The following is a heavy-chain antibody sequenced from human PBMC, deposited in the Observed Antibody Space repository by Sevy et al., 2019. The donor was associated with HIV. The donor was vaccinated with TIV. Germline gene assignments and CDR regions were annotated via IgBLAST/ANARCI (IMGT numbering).Heavy chain of an antibody. Sequence: GGSLRLSCAASGFTVSSNYMSWVRQAPGKGLEWVSVIYSGGSTYYADSVKGRFTISRDNSKNTLYLQMNSLRAEDTAVYYCARLLAPPHFVYWGQGTLVTDSS. CDR2: IYSGGST. CDR1: GFTVSSNY. CDR3: ARLLAPPHFVY. J-gene: IGHJ4*02. D-gene: IGHD1-26*01. V-gene: IGHV3-66*01.